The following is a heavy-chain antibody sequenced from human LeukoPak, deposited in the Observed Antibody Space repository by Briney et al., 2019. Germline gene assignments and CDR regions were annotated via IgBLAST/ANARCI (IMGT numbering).Heavy chain of an antibody. CDR1: GGSISSSSYY. Sequence: PSETLSLTCTVSGGSISSSSYYWGWIRQPPEKGLEWIGSIYYSGSTYYNPSLKSRVTISVDTSKNQFSLKLSSVTAADTAVYYCARRRFRGYSYGSYYFDYWGQGTLVTVSS. D-gene: IGHD5-18*01. CDR2: IYYSGST. J-gene: IGHJ4*02. CDR3: ARRRFRGYSYGSYYFDY. V-gene: IGHV4-39*01.